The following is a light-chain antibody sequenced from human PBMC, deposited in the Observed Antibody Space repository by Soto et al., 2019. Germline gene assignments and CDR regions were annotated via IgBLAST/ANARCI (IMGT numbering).Light chain of an antibody. V-gene: IGLV2-23*02. CDR2: EVS. Sequence: QSALTQPASVSGSPGQSITISFTGTSSDVGSYNLVSWYQQHPGKAPKLMIYEVSKRPSGISNRFAGAKSGNTASLTISGLQAEDEADYYCCSYAGSSTCVFGTGTKLTVL. CDR1: SSDVGSYNL. CDR3: CSYAGSSTCV. J-gene: IGLJ1*01.